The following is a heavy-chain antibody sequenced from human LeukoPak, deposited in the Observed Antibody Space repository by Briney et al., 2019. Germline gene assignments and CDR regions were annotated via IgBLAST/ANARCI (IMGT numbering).Heavy chain of an antibody. CDR3: ARGFDYYYYYMDV. Sequence: GASVKVSCKASGYTFTSYDINWARQATGQGLEWMGWMNPNSGNTGYAQKLQGRVTMTTDTSTSTAYMELRSLRSDDTAVYYCARGFDYYYYYMDVWGKGTTVTVSS. J-gene: IGHJ6*03. D-gene: IGHD3-3*01. CDR1: GYTFTSYD. CDR2: MNPNSGNT. V-gene: IGHV1-8*01.